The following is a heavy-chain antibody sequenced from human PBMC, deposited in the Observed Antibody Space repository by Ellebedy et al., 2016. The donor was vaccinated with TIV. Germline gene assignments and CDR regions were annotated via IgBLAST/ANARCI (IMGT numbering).Heavy chain of an antibody. CDR2: ITQEGRDK. CDR3: ARGGATSSRYWRN. CDR1: EFAFETAW. Sequence: PGGSLRLSCAASEFAFETAWMTCVRQAPGQRLEWVANITQEGRDKSYVDSVKGRFTIFRDNDKSSLYLQMNSLRAEDTDVYYCARGGATSSRYWRNWGQGALVTVSS. J-gene: IGHJ4*02. D-gene: IGHD2-2*01. V-gene: IGHV3-7*01.